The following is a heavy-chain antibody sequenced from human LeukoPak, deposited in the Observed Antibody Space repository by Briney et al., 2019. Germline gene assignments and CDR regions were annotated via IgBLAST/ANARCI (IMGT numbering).Heavy chain of an antibody. V-gene: IGHV1-2*02. CDR1: GYTFTSYG. J-gene: IGHJ4*02. Sequence: ASVKVSCKASGYTFTSYGISWVRQAPGQGLEWMGWINPNSGGTNYAQKFQGRVTMTRDTSISTAYMELSRLRSDDTAVYYCARAIRSIVVVPAANQFDYWGQGTLVTVSS. CDR3: ARAIRSIVVVPAANQFDY. CDR2: INPNSGGT. D-gene: IGHD2-2*01.